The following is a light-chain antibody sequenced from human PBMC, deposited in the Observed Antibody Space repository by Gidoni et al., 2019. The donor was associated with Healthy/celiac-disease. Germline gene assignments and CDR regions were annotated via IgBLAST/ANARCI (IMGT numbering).Light chain of an antibody. CDR2: DNN. Sequence: QSVLTQPPSVSAAPGQKITISCSGSSSNIGNNYVSCYQQIPGTAPKLLIYDNNKRPSGIPARFSGSKSGTSATLGITGLQTGDEADYYCGTWDSSLSAAVFGGGTQLTVL. CDR3: GTWDSSLSAAV. V-gene: IGLV1-51*01. J-gene: IGLJ7*01. CDR1: SSNIGNNY.